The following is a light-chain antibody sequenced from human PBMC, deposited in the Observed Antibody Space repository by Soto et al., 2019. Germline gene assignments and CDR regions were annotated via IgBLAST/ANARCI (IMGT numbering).Light chain of an antibody. J-gene: IGKJ1*01. CDR1: QTIDNK. CDR3: QQYKDWRT. V-gene: IGKV3-15*01. Sequence: IVMTQSPATLSVSPGERATLSCRASQTIDNKLAWYQQRPGQAPRLLIYSASIMATGIPARFSGSGSGTEFTITSSGLQSEDCGVYYCQQYKDWRTFGQGTNVDIK. CDR2: SAS.